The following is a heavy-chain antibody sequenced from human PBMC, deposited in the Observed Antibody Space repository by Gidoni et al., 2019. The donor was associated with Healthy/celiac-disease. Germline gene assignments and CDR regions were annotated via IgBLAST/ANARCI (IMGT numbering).Heavy chain of an antibody. CDR2: IYTSGST. CDR1: GGSISSYY. J-gene: IGHJ6*02. CDR3: AREPRGYYDSSGYYYRNYYYYYGMDV. V-gene: IGHV4-4*07. D-gene: IGHD3-22*01. Sequence: QVQLQESGPGLVKPSETLSLTCPAPGGSISSYYWSWIRQPAGKGLEWIGRIYTSGSTNYNPSLKSRVTMSVDTSKNQFSLKLSSVTAADTAVYYCAREPRGYYDSSGYYYRNYYYYYGMDVWGQGTTVTVSS.